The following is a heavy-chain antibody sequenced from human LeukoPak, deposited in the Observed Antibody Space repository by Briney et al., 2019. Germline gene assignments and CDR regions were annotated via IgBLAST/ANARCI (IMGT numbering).Heavy chain of an antibody. D-gene: IGHD6-13*01. J-gene: IGHJ4*02. CDR2: IYTSGST. Sequence: SETQSLTCTVSGGSISSYYWSWIRQPPGKGLEWIGYIYTSGSTNCNPSLKSRVTISVDTSKNQFSLKLSSVTAADTAVYYCAGCTAAAYFDYWGQGTLVTVSS. CDR1: GGSISSYY. V-gene: IGHV4-4*09. CDR3: AGCTAAAYFDY.